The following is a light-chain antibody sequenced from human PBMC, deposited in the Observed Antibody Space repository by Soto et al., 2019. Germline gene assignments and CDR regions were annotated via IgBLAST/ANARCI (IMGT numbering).Light chain of an antibody. Sequence: EIVMTQSKATLSVSSGERATLSCRASQTISSNLAWYQQKPGQAPRLLLYGASTRVTGVPARFSGIGSGTEFTLTISSLQSEDFAVYYCQPYNNWPPITFTQGTRLEIK. CDR3: QPYNNWPPIT. V-gene: IGKV3-15*01. CDR1: QTISSN. CDR2: GAS. J-gene: IGKJ5*01.